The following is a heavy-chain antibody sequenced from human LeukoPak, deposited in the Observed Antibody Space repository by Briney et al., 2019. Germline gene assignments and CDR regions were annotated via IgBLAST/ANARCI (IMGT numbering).Heavy chain of an antibody. Sequence: SETLSLTCTVSGGSISSSSYYWGWIRQPPGKGLEWIGSIYYSGSTYYNPSLKSRVTISVDTSKNQFSLKLSSVTAANTAVYYCARRRMAALFGVVIGRKRVTPDFDYWGQGTLVTVSS. D-gene: IGHD3-3*01. CDR1: GGSISSSSYY. CDR2: IYYSGST. J-gene: IGHJ4*02. V-gene: IGHV4-39*07. CDR3: ARRRMAALFGVVIGRKRVTPDFDY.